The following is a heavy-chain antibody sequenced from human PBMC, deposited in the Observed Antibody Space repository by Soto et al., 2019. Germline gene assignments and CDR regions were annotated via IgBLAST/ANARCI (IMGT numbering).Heavy chain of an antibody. Sequence: GGSLRLSCEASGFKFDDYMMHWVRQAPGKGLEWISLISWDGGSIDYADSIKGRFTVSRDNSKNSLYLHMNSLKTEDTAIYYCAKEGNGGSSLDHWGPGTLVTVSS. CDR2: ISWDGGSI. V-gene: IGHV3-43*01. D-gene: IGHD2-15*01. CDR3: AKEGNGGSSLDH. J-gene: IGHJ4*02. CDR1: GFKFDDYM.